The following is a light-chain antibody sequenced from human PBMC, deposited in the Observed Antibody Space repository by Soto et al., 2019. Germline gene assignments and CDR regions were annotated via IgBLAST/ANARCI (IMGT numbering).Light chain of an antibody. CDR1: QTISSW. J-gene: IGKJ4*01. CDR2: DAS. CDR3: QQYDSFSPLT. V-gene: IGKV1-5*01. Sequence: DIQMTQSPSSLSVSVGDRVTITCRASQTISSWLAWYQQKPGKAPKLLIYDASTLEGGVPSRFSGSGSGTDFTLTINSLQPDDFGTYYCQQYDSFSPLTFGGGTKVEIK.